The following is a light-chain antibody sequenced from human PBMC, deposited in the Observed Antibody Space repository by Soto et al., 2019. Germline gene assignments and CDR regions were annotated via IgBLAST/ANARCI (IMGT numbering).Light chain of an antibody. J-gene: IGKJ4*01. V-gene: IGKV3-20*01. CDR1: QSVSSNY. CDR2: GAS. Sequence: EIVLTQSPGTLSLSPGERATLSCRASQSVSSNYLAWYQQKPGQAPRLLIYGASSRATGIPDTFSGSGSGTAFTLTISSLEPEDFAVYYCQQYGSAPSTFGGGTEVEIK. CDR3: QQYGSAPST.